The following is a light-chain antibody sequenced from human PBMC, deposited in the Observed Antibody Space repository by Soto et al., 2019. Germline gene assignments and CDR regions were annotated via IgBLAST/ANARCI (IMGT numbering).Light chain of an antibody. CDR2: EVS. CDR3: CSYAGSRYYV. V-gene: IGLV2-23*02. J-gene: IGLJ1*01. CDR1: SSDVGSYNL. Sequence: QSVLTQPASVSGSPGQSITISCTGTSSDVGSYNLVSWYQQHPGKAPKLMMYEVSKRPSGVSNRFSGSKSGNTASLTISGPQAEDEADYFCCSYAGSRYYVFGTGTKVTVL.